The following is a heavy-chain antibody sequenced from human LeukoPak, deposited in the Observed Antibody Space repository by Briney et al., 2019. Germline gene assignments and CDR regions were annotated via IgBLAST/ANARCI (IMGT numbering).Heavy chain of an antibody. V-gene: IGHV3-53*01. CDR2: IYSGGST. Sequence: GGSLRLSCEASGFSVSSNYMTWVRQAPGKGLEWVSVIYSGGSTYYADSVKGRFIISRDNSKNMVYLQMNSLRAEDTAVYYCARDLWFGEFDYWGQGNLVTVSS. CDR3: ARDLWFGEFDY. D-gene: IGHD3-10*01. CDR1: GFSVSSNY. J-gene: IGHJ4*02.